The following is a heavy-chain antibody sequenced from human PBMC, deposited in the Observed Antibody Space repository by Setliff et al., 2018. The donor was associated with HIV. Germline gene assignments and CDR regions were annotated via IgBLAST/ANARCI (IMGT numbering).Heavy chain of an antibody. Sequence: GGSLRLSCAASGFTFSSHWMSWIRQAPGKGLEWVAVISYDGSNKFYADSVKGRFTISRDNSKNTLYLQMNSLRAEDTAVYYCAREEYTQYYFDYWGQGTLVTVSS. D-gene: IGHD6-6*01. V-gene: IGHV3-30*03. CDR2: ISYDGSNK. J-gene: IGHJ4*02. CDR1: GFTFSSHW. CDR3: AREEYTQYYFDY.